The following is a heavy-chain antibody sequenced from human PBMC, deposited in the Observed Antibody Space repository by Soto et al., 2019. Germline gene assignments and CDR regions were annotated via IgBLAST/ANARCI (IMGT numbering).Heavy chain of an antibody. CDR3: ARTTSSSGYTPFGP. CDR2: IYPGDSDT. V-gene: IGHV5-51*01. Sequence: GESLKISCKGSGYRFNNYWIGWVRQMPGEGLEWMAIIYPGDSDTRYSPSFQGQVTVSADKSISTAYLQWSSLKASDTAMYFCARTTSSSGYTPFGPWGQGAPVTVSS. D-gene: IGHD6-6*01. J-gene: IGHJ5*02. CDR1: GYRFNNYW.